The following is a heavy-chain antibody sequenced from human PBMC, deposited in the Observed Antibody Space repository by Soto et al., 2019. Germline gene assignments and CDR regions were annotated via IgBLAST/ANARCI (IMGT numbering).Heavy chain of an antibody. D-gene: IGHD1-26*01. V-gene: IGHV3-74*01. CDR3: ARRGQVGSGLAH. CDR2: IKTDGSST. J-gene: IGHJ5*02. CDR1: GFTFSSYW. Sequence: VQLVESGGGLVQPGGSLRLSCAACGFTFSSYWVHWVRQAPGKGLVWVSRIKTDGSSTSYADSVKGRFTISRDNAKNTLYLQMNSLGAEDTAVYYCARRGQVGSGLAHWGQGTLVTVSS.